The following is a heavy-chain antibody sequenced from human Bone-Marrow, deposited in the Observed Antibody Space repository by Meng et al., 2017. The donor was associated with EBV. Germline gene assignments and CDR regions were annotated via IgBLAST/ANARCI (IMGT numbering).Heavy chain of an antibody. J-gene: IGHJ5*02. CDR2: VHYTGST. CDR1: GDSISSFYY. V-gene: IGHV4-39*01. CDR3: ARPFPSWQSPRLDPFGA. D-gene: IGHD6-19*01. Sequence: QLQLRESGPGQVXXXXXLXLTXTXPGDSISSFYYWGWIRQPPGRGLEWIGSVHYTGSTYYSPSLKSRVTVSVDTSKNQFSLGLTSVTAADTAVYYCARPFPSWQSPRLDPFGAWGQGTLVTVSS.